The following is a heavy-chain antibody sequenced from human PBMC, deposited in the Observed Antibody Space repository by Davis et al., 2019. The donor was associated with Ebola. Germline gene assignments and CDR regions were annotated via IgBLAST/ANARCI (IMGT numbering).Heavy chain of an antibody. CDR1: GFTFSRHG. D-gene: IGHD6-13*01. CDR3: ARDPSYSSSWYYFDY. V-gene: IGHV3-48*01. Sequence: GESLKISCVASGFTFSRHGMHWVRQAPGKGLEWVSYISSSSSTIYYADSVKGRFTISRDNAKNSLYLQMNSLRAEDTAVYYCARDPSYSSSWYYFDYWGQGTLVTVSS. J-gene: IGHJ4*02. CDR2: ISSSSSTI.